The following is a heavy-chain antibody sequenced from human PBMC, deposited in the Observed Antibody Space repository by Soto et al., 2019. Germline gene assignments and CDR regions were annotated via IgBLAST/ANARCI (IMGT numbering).Heavy chain of an antibody. CDR2: LSASGDNT. CDR3: ATGLFDDFDY. J-gene: IGHJ4*02. CDR1: GFTFRNYA. V-gene: IGHV3-23*01. Sequence: EVQLLESGGGLVQPGGSLRLSCVASGFTFRNYAMSWVRQAPGKGLEWVSGLSASGDNTYYADSVKGRFTISRDNSEDTLYLQMNSLRVEDTAVFYCATGLFDDFDYWGQGTLVTVSS. D-gene: IGHD3-10*02.